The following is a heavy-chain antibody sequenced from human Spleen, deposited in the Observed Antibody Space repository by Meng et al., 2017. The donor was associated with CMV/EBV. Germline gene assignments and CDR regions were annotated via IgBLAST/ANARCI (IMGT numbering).Heavy chain of an antibody. CDR2: ISHSGRT. CDR3: AREQRGGGWFDP. CDR1: GYSINSGYY. V-gene: IGHV4-38-2*02. Sequence: GSLRLSCSVSGYSINSGYYWGWIRQPPGKGLEWIGSISHSGRTYYSPALKSRVTISVDLSENQFSLRLNSVTAADTAVYYCAREQRGGGWFDPWGQGMLVTVSS. D-gene: IGHD4-23*01. J-gene: IGHJ5*02.